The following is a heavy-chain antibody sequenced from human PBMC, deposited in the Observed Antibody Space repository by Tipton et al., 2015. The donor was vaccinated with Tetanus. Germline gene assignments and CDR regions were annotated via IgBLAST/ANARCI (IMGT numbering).Heavy chain of an antibody. J-gene: IGHJ4*02. Sequence: TLSLTCIVSGGSMSGSGHYGAWVRQSPGKGLEWIGSISYSGRTYHSPSLKSRVNMSVDTSKKDFSVRLGSVTAADTAVYYCARLREIVSRSGWAFDYWGQGTLVTVSS. CDR3: ARLREIVSRSGWAFDY. CDR1: GGSMSGSGHY. V-gene: IGHV4-39*02. CDR2: ISYSGRT. D-gene: IGHD3-10*01.